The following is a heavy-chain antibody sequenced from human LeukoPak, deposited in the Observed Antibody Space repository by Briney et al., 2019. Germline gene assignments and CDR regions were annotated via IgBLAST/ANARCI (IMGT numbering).Heavy chain of an antibody. CDR1: GYTFTGYY. D-gene: IGHD3-3*01. J-gene: IGHJ4*02. Sequence: EASVKVSCKASGYTFTGYYMHWVRQAPGQGLEWMGWISAYNGNTNYAQKLQGRVTMTTDTSTSTAYMELRSLRSDDTAVYYCARTGITIFGVVIIPQSLDYWGQGTLVTVSS. CDR3: ARTGITIFGVVIIPQSLDY. V-gene: IGHV1-18*04. CDR2: ISAYNGNT.